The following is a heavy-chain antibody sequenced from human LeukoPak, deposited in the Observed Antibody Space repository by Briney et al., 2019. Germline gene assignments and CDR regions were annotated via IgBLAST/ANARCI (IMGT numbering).Heavy chain of an antibody. CDR2: INPIGGST. CDR3: ARDPLWGSGTSTAFDI. CDR1: GYTFTSYY. D-gene: IGHD3-10*01. Sequence: ASVKVSCKASGYTFTSYYMHWVRQAPGQGLEWMGIINPIGGSTSYAQKFQGRVTMTRDTSTSTVYMELSSLRSEDTAVYYCARDPLWGSGTSTAFDIWGQGTMVTVSS. V-gene: IGHV1-46*01. J-gene: IGHJ3*02.